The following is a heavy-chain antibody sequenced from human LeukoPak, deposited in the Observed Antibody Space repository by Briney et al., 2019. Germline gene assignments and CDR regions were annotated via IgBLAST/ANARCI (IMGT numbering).Heavy chain of an antibody. CDR2: ISGSGGST. CDR1: GFTFSSYA. V-gene: IGHV3-23*01. J-gene: IGHJ4*02. Sequence: GGSLRLSCAASGFTFSSYAMSWVRQAPGKGLEWVSAISGSGGSTYYADSVKGRFTISRDNAKNSLYLQMNSLRAEDTALYYCAKDGRVQADHFDYWGQGTLVTVSS. D-gene: IGHD1-1*01. CDR3: AKDGRVQADHFDY.